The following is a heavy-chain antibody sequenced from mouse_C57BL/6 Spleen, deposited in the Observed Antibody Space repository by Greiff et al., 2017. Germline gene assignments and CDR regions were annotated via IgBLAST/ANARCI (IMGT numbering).Heavy chain of an antibody. CDR3: ARGTTVVAGNYWYFDV. J-gene: IGHJ1*03. V-gene: IGHV1-47*01. D-gene: IGHD1-1*01. Sequence: QVQLQQSGAELVKPGASVKMSCKASGYTFTTYPIEWMKQNHGKSLEWIGNFHPYNDDTKYNEKFKGKATLTVEKSSSTVYLELSRLTSDDSAVYYCARGTTVVAGNYWYFDVWGTGTTVTVSS. CDR1: GYTFTTYP. CDR2: FHPYNDDT.